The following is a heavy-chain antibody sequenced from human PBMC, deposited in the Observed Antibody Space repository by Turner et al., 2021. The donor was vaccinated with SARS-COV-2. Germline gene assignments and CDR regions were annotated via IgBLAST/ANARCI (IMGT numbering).Heavy chain of an antibody. CDR1: GGSISSSSYY. D-gene: IGHD3-3*01. V-gene: IGHV4-39*01. J-gene: IGHJ6*02. CDR3: ASPSVDFWSGSYYGMDV. CDR2: IYYRGST. Sequence: QLQLQESGPGLVKPSETLSLTCTVSGGSISSSSYYWGWIRQPPGKGLEWIGSIYYRGSTYYNPSRKSRVTISVDTSKNQFSLKLSSVTAADTAVYYCASPSVDFWSGSYYGMDVWGQGTTVTVSS.